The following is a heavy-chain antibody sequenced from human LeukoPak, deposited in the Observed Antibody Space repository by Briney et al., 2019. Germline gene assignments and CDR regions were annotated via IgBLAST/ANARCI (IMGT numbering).Heavy chain of an antibody. CDR1: GFTFSSYE. J-gene: IGHJ5*02. CDR2: ISSSGSTI. CDR3: ARAVTYFYGSVTYDWFDP. Sequence: GGSLKLSCAASGFTFSSYEMNRVRQAPGKGLEWVSYISSSGSTIYYADSVKGRFTISRDNARNTLYLQMNSLRVEDTAMYYCARAVTYFYGSVTYDWFDPWGQGTLVTVSS. V-gene: IGHV3-48*03. D-gene: IGHD3-10*01.